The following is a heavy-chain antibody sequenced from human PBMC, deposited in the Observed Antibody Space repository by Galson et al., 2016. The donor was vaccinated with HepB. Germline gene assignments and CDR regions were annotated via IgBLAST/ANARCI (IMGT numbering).Heavy chain of an antibody. CDR1: GFTSSDYY. V-gene: IGHV3-11*06. CDR3: ARSKACSSTSCYRGYYYYMDV. Sequence: SLRLSCAASGFTSSDYYMSWIRQAPGKGLEWVSYISSSSSYTNYADSVKGRFTMSRDNAKNSLYLQMNSLRAEDTAVYYCARSKACSSTSCYRGYYYYMDVWGKGTTVTVSS. J-gene: IGHJ6*03. CDR2: ISSSSSYT. D-gene: IGHD2-2*01.